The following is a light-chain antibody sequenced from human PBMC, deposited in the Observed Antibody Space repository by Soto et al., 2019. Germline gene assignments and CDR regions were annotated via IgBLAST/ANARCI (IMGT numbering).Light chain of an antibody. CDR1: SSDVGGYNY. V-gene: IGLV2-14*01. CDR2: EGT. Sequence: QSVLTQPASVSGSPGQSITISCTGTSSDVGGYNYVSWYQQHPGKAPKLMIYEGTNRPSGVSKRFAGSKSGNTASLTIGGLQAEDEADYYCSSYTSSSTPVFGGGTKLTVL. CDR3: SSYTSSSTPV. J-gene: IGLJ3*02.